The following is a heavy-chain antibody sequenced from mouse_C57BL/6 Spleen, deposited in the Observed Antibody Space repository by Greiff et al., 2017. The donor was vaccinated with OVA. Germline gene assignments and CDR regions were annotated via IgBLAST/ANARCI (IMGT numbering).Heavy chain of an antibody. J-gene: IGHJ2*01. CDR1: GYAFSSYW. V-gene: IGHV1-80*01. Sequence: QVQLQQSGAELVKPGASVKISCKASGYAFSSYWMNWVKQRPGKGLEWIGQIYPGDGDTNYNGKFKGKATLTADKSSSTAYMQLSSLTSEYSAVYFCARHPPYYGSSPYYFDYWGQGTTLTVSS. CDR2: IYPGDGDT. CDR3: ARHPPYYGSSPYYFDY. D-gene: IGHD1-1*01.